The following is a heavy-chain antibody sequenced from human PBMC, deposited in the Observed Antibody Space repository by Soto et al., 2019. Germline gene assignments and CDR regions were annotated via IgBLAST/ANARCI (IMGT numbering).Heavy chain of an antibody. D-gene: IGHD3-22*01. CDR2: ISSSSSTI. V-gene: IGHV3-48*02. CDR3: ARLHYYDWDDAFDI. CDR1: GFTFSSYS. Sequence: EVQLVESGGGLVQPGGSLRLSCAASGFTFSSYSMNWVRQAPGKGLEWVSYISSSSSTIYYADSVKGRFTISRDNAKNSRYLQMNRLRDEDTAVYYCARLHYYDWDDAFDIWGQGTMVTVSS. J-gene: IGHJ3*02.